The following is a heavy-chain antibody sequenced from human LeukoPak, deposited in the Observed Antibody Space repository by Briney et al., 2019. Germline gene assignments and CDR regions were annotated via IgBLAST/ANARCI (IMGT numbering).Heavy chain of an antibody. J-gene: IGHJ1*01. CDR2: ITGSGGST. CDR1: GFTLSSYT. Sequence: GGSLRLSCAASGFTLSSYTYTMSWVRQAPGKGLEWVTGITGSGGSTYYAVSVKGRFTIYRDNSKNTLYLQMNSLTAEDTAIYYCAKGLTYGGQGTLVTVAT. V-gene: IGHV3-23*01. D-gene: IGHD2-21*01. CDR3: AKGLTY.